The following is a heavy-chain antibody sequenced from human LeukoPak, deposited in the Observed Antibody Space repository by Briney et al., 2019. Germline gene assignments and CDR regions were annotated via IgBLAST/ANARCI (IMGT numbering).Heavy chain of an antibody. CDR2: IKPDGSQT. D-gene: IGHD3-10*01. CDR3: FGSGSYSN. CDR1: GFTFSNSW. J-gene: IGHJ4*02. V-gene: IGHV3-7*01. Sequence: GGSLRLSCAASGFTFSNSWINWVRQALGKGLEWVANIKPDGSQTYYLESVKGRFTVSRDNAKDSAYLQMNSLRAEDTAVYYCFGSGSYSNWDQGTLVTVSS.